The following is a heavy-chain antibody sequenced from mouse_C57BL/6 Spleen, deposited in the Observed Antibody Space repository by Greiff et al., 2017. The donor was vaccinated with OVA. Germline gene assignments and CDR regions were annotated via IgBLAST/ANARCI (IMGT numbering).Heavy chain of an antibody. Sequence: VQLQQPGAELVKPGASVKLSCKASGYTFTSYWMQWVKQRPGQGLEWIGEIDPSDSYTNYNQKFKGKATLTVDTSSSTAYMQLSSLTSEDSAVYYCAVTGRAYWGKGTLVTVAA. D-gene: IGHD4-1*01. CDR3: AVTGRAY. J-gene: IGHJ3*01. CDR1: GYTFTSYW. V-gene: IGHV1-50*01. CDR2: IDPSDSYT.